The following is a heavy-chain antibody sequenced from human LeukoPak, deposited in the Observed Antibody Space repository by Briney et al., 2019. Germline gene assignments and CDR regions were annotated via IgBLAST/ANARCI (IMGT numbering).Heavy chain of an antibody. J-gene: IGHJ6*02. CDR3: ARGRLRGSLPLATYYYGMDV. D-gene: IGHD1-26*01. Sequence: PSETLSLTCAVYGGSFSGYYWSWVRQPPGKGLEWIGEINHSGSTNYNPSLKSRVTISVEKSKNQFSLKLSSVTAADTAVYFCARGRLRGSLPLATYYYGMDVWGQGTRVTVSS. V-gene: IGHV4-34*01. CDR1: GGSFSGYY. CDR2: INHSGST.